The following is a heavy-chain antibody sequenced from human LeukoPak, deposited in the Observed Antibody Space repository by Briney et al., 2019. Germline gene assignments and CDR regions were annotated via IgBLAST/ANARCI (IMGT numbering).Heavy chain of an antibody. CDR3: ARGYDY. Sequence: PSETLSLTCTVSGVSIIDSTSYWGWIRQPPGKGLDWIGIINYSGSTYYNPSLRSRVTISVDTSKNQFSLKLNSVTASDTAVYYCARGYDYWGQGTLVTVSS. V-gene: IGHV4-39*01. J-gene: IGHJ4*02. D-gene: IGHD3-22*01. CDR1: GVSIIDSTSY. CDR2: INYSGST.